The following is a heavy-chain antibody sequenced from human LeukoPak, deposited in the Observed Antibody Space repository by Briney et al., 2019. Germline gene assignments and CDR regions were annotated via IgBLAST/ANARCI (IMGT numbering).Heavy chain of an antibody. D-gene: IGHD3-3*01. V-gene: IGHV3-11*04. CDR3: ARDLGYDFWSGYLFPSRGNWFDP. J-gene: IGHJ5*02. CDR2: ISRSGSTI. Sequence: PGGSLRLSCAASGFTFSDYYMSWIRQAPGKGLEWVSYISRSGSTIYYADSVKGRFTISRDNAKNSLYLQMNSLRAEDTAVYYCARDLGYDFWSGYLFPSRGNWFDPWGQGTLVTVSS. CDR1: GFTFSDYY.